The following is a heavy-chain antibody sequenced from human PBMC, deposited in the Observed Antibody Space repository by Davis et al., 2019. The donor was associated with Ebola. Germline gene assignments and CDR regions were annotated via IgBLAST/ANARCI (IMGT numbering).Heavy chain of an antibody. V-gene: IGHV4-30-4*01. CDR1: DDSIGSGDYY. D-gene: IGHD2-21*01. CDR2: VDATRRT. Sequence: SETLSLTCTVSDDSIGSGDYYWMCGRHSPGKGQWWIGYVDATRRTSYNPSLKSRVTMSIDTSKKQFALNVNSVTAADTAVYYCARGDCVGGSCGSLRTHVAYWGRGTVVTVSS. J-gene: IGHJ4*02. CDR3: ARGDCVGGSCGSLRTHVAY.